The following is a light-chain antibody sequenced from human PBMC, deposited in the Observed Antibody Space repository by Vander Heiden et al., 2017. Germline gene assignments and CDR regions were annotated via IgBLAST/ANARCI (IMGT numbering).Light chain of an antibody. J-gene: IGLJ3*02. CDR1: NIGCKG. CDR3: QVWDSRSDHVV. CDR2: DDS. Sequence: SSVLTQPPSVSVAPGKTARITCGGDNIGCKGVHWYQQKPGQAPVVVVYDDSDRPSGIPERFSGSNSGNTATLTISRVEAGDEADYYCQVWDSRSDHVVFGGGTKLTVL. V-gene: IGLV3-21*03.